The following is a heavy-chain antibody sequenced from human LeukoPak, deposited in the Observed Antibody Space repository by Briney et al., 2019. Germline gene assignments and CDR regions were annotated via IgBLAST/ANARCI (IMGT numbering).Heavy chain of an antibody. CDR2: IYYSGST. D-gene: IGHD6-19*01. V-gene: IGHV4-61*01. CDR3: AREYDSSGCDY. J-gene: IGHJ4*02. CDR1: GGSVSSGSYY. Sequence: SETLSLTCTVSGGSVSSGSYYWSWIRQPPGKGLEWIGYIYYSGSTNYNPSLKSRVTISVDTSKNQFSLKLSSVTAADTAVYYCAREYDSSGCDYWGQGTLVTVSS.